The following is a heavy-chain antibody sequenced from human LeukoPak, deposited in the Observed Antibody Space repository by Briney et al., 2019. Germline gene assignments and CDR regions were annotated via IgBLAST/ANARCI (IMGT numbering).Heavy chain of an antibody. J-gene: IGHJ4*02. D-gene: IGHD3-10*01. V-gene: IGHV1-2*02. Sequence: ASVKVSCKASGYTFTGYDIHWVRQAPGQGLQWMGWINPNTGATNYAQEFQGRVTMTRDTSIGTAHMELSRLRSDDTAVYYCARDYYGSGSYSSDYWGQGTLVNVSS. CDR1: GYTFTGYD. CDR3: ARDYYGSGSYSSDY. CDR2: INPNTGAT.